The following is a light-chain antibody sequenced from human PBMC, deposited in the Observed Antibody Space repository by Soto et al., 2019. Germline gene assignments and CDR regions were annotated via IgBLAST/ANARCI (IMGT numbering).Light chain of an antibody. Sequence: QSVLTQPPSASGTPGQRVTISCSGSSSNIGSNTVNWYQQLPGTAPKLLIYSNNQRPSGVPDRFSGSKSGTSASLAISEPQSEDEADYYCAAWDDSLNAFYVFGTGTKVTVL. J-gene: IGLJ1*01. CDR1: SSNIGSNT. CDR3: AAWDDSLNAFYV. V-gene: IGLV1-44*01. CDR2: SNN.